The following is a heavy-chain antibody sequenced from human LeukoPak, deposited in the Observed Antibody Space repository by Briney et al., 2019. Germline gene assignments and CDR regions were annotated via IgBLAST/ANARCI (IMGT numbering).Heavy chain of an antibody. CDR1: GFTFSSYA. V-gene: IGHV3-23*01. J-gene: IGHJ4*02. CDR2: ITGSGVTT. Sequence: PGGSLRLSCGASGFTFSSYAMSWVRQAPGKGLEWVSTITGSGVTTYYADSVKGRFTISRDNAKNSLYLQMNSLRAEDAAVYYCARDVLRAFDYWGQGTLVTVSS. CDR3: ARDVLRAFDY. D-gene: IGHD3-16*01.